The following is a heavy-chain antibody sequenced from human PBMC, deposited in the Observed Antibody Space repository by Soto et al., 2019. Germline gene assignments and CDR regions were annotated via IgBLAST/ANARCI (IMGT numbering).Heavy chain of an antibody. CDR2: ISSSGSTI. D-gene: IGHD3-10*01. Sequence: QVQLVESGGGLVKPGGSLRLSCAASGFTFSDYYMSWIRQAPGKGLEWVSYISSSGSTIYYADSVKGRFTISRDNAKNSPYLQMNSLRAEDTAVYYCARGEVHYGSGSYYLSLYYYYGMDVWGQGTTVTVSS. CDR1: GFTFSDYY. CDR3: ARGEVHYGSGSYYLSLYYYYGMDV. J-gene: IGHJ6*02. V-gene: IGHV3-11*01.